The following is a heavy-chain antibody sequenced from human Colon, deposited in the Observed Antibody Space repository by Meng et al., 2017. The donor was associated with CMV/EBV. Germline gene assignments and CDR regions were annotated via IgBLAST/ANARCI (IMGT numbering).Heavy chain of an antibody. CDR1: GFTFSSYA. D-gene: IGHD2-15*01. Sequence: GGSLRLSCAASGFTFSSYAMHWVRQAPGKGLEWVAVISYDGSNKYYADSVKGRFTISRDNAKNSLYLQMNSLGADDTAVYYCATGAYCSGGSCSGRYGMDVWGQGTTVTVSS. J-gene: IGHJ6*02. V-gene: IGHV3-30-3*01. CDR3: ATGAYCSGGSCSGRYGMDV. CDR2: ISYDGSNK.